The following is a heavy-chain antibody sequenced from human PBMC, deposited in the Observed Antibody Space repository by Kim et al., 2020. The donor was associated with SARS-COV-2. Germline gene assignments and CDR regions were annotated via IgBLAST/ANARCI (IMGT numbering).Heavy chain of an antibody. D-gene: IGHD2-2*01. CDR2: ISSSSSYT. J-gene: IGHJ3*02. V-gene: IGHV3-11*06. Sequence: GGSLRLSCAASGFTFSDYYMSWIRQAPGKGLEWVSYISSSSSYTNYADSVKGRFTISRDNAKNSLYLQMNSLRAEDTAVYYCARGGDIVVVPAAMDDAFDIWGQGTMVTVSS. CDR3: ARGGDIVVVPAAMDDAFDI. CDR1: GFTFSDYY.